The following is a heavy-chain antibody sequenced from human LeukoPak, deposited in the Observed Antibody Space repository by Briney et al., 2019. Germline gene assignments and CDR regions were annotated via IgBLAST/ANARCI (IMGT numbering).Heavy chain of an antibody. J-gene: IGHJ3*02. CDR1: GFTFSSYS. Sequence: PGGSLRLSCAAPGFTFSSYSMNWVRQAPGKGLEWVSSISSSSSYIYYADSVKGRFTISRDNAKNSLYLQMNSLRAEDMAVYYCARTESWAFDIWGQGTMVTVSS. V-gene: IGHV3-21*01. CDR3: ARTESWAFDI. CDR2: ISSSSSYI.